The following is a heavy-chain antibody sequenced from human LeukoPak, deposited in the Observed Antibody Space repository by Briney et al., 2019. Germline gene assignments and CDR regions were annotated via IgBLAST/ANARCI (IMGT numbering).Heavy chain of an antibody. D-gene: IGHD6-13*01. CDR1: GFTFSSYW. CDR2: IKNDGSVT. Sequence: GGSLRLSCAASGFTFSSYWMQWVRQAPGKGLVWVSRIKNDGSVTNYADSVKGRYTISRDNAKNTLYLQMNSLRAEDTAVYYCARYNAAAGDYWGQGTLVTVFS. CDR3: ARYNAAAGDY. V-gene: IGHV3-74*01. J-gene: IGHJ4*02.